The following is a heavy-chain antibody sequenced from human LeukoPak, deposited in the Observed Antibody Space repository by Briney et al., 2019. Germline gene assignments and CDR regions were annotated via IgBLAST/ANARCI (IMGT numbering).Heavy chain of an antibody. D-gene: IGHD3-9*01. CDR3: ARHNLTGAGGYFDY. CDR2: IYPSGGT. V-gene: IGHV4-4*07. CDR1: GGSISSYY. J-gene: IGHJ4*02. Sequence: NPSETLSLTCTVSGGSISSYYWNWIRQPAGKGLEWIGRIYPSGGTNYNPSLKSRVTISVDTSKNQFSLKRSSVTAADTAVYYCARHNLTGAGGYFDYWGQGTLVTVSS.